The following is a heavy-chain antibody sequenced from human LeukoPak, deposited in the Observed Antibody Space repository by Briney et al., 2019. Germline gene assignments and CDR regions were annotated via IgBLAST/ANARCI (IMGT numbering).Heavy chain of an antibody. D-gene: IGHD1-26*01. Sequence: GGSLRLSCAASGFTFSSYWMSWVRQAPGKGLKWVANIKQDGSEKYYVDSVKGRFTISRENAKNSLYLQMNSLRAEDTAVYYCARASTRIVGASYYYYGMDVWGQGTTVTVSS. J-gene: IGHJ6*02. CDR1: GFTFSSYW. V-gene: IGHV3-7*01. CDR2: IKQDGSEK. CDR3: ARASTRIVGASYYYYGMDV.